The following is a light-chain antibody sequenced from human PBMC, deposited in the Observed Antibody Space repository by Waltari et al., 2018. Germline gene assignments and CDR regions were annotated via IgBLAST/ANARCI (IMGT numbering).Light chain of an antibody. CDR3: QVWDTNSGEV. J-gene: IGLJ2*01. Sequence: YVLTQPPSVPVAPGETARISCGGNNIGSKNVYWYQQKAGQAPVLVVYNDRDRPSGIPERFSGSNSGNTATLTISRVEAGDEADYYCQVWDTNSGEVFGGGTKVTVL. CDR1: NIGSKN. V-gene: IGLV3-21*02. CDR2: NDR.